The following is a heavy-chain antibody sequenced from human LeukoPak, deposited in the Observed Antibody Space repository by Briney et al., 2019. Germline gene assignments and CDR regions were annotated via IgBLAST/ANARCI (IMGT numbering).Heavy chain of an antibody. D-gene: IGHD5-18*01. CDR2: IYHSGSP. V-gene: IGHV4-4*02. Sequence: SETLSLTCAVSGGSISSNNWWGWVRQPPGKGLEWIGEIYHSGSPNYNPSLKSRVTISVDKSRNHFSLNLSSVTAADTAVYYCARGRGYSYPVIDYWGQGTLVTVSS. J-gene: IGHJ4*02. CDR1: GGSISSNNW. CDR3: ARGRGYSYPVIDY.